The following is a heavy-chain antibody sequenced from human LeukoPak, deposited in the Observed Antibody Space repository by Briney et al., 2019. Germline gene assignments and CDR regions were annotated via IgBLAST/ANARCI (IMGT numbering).Heavy chain of an antibody. D-gene: IGHD2-2*01. Sequence: ASVKVSCKASGGTFSSYAISWVRQAPGQGLEWMGRIIPILGIANYAQKFQGRVTITADKSTSTAYMELSSLRSEDSPVYYCASPGASNIVVSRTNYGMDVWGQGTTVTVSS. CDR1: GGTFSSYA. V-gene: IGHV1-69*04. J-gene: IGHJ6*02. CDR2: IIPILGIA. CDR3: ASPGASNIVVSRTNYGMDV.